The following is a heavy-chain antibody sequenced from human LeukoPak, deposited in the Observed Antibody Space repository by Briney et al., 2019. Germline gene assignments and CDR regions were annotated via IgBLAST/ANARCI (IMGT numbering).Heavy chain of an antibody. CDR1: GFTFSSYS. J-gene: IGHJ3*01. Sequence: GGSLRHSCAASGFTFSSYSMNWVRQAPGKGLEWVSYISSSSSTIYYADSVKGRFTISRDNAKNSLYLRMNSLRDEDTAVYYCARDRPIITGWGQGTMVTVSS. CDR3: ARDRPIITG. D-gene: IGHD1-20*01. V-gene: IGHV3-48*02. CDR2: ISSSSSTI.